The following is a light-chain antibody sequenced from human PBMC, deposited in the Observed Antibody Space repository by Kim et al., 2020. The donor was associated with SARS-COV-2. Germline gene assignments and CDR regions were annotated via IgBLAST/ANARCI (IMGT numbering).Light chain of an antibody. CDR3: QQYYTTPSYT. J-gene: IGKJ2*01. V-gene: IGKV4-1*01. Sequence: DIVMTQSPDSLAVSLGERATINCKSSQSVLYRSNNKNYLAWYQQKPGQPPKLLIYWASTRESGVPDRFSGSGSGTDFTLTISSLQAEDVAVYYCQQYYTTPSYTFGQGTKLEI. CDR2: WAS. CDR1: QSVLYRSNNKNY.